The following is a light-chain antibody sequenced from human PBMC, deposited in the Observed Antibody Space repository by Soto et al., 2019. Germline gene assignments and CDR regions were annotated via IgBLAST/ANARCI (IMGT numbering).Light chain of an antibody. Sequence: QSVLTQPPSVSAAPGQKVTISCSGSSSNIRNNYVSWYQQLPGTAPKALIYENNRRPSGIPDRFSGSKSGTSATLDITGLQTGDEADYYCGSWDSSLSAYVFGTGTKVTVL. CDR1: SSNIRNNY. V-gene: IGLV1-51*02. CDR3: GSWDSSLSAYV. CDR2: ENN. J-gene: IGLJ1*01.